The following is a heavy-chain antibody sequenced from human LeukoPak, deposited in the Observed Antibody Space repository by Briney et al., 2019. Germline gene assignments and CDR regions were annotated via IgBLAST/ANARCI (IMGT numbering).Heavy chain of an antibody. Sequence: SGGSLRLSCAASGFIFHTYAMVWVRQARGKGPVCVSAISGGCTRTYYADSVTGRFTISRDNSKNTVYLQMNSLRGEETAVYFCAKGGGRGDYDLTGRFSTHFDSWGQGTLVVVSS. CDR1: GFIFHTYA. CDR2: ISGGCTRT. D-gene: IGHD4-17*01. J-gene: IGHJ4*02. V-gene: IGHV3-23*01. CDR3: AKGGGRGDYDLTGRFSTHFDS.